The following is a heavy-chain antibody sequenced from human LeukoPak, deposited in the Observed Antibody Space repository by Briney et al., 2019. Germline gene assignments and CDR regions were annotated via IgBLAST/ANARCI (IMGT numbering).Heavy chain of an antibody. V-gene: IGHV3-48*04. CDR1: GFTFSSYS. J-gene: IGHJ4*02. Sequence: GGSLRLSCAASGFTFSSYSMNWVRQAPGKGLEWVSYISSSGSTIYYADSVKGRFTISRDNAKNSLYLQMNSLRAEDTAVYYCARDKGYSSSGFDYWGQGTLVTVSS. CDR2: ISSSGSTI. D-gene: IGHD6-6*01. CDR3: ARDKGYSSSGFDY.